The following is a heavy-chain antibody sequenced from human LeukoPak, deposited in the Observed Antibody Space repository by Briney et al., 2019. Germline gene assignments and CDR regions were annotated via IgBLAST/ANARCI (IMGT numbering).Heavy chain of an antibody. V-gene: IGHV4-39*01. J-gene: IGHJ4*02. CDR3: ARHKDDYDDYVWNY. D-gene: IGHD4-17*01. CDR2: GYYPGST. CDR1: GGSISSSNYY. Sequence: SETLSLTCTVSGGSISSSNYYWGWIRQPPGKGLEWIGSGYYPGSTYYNPSLKSRVTISVDTSNNQFSLKLSSVTAADTAMYYCARHKDDYDDYVWNYWGQGTLVTVSS.